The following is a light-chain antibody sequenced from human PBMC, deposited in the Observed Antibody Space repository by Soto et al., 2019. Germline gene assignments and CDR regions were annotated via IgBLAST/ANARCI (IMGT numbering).Light chain of an antibody. CDR1: QSVSSSY. J-gene: IGKJ1*01. V-gene: IGKV3-20*01. Sequence: ENLLTQSPGTLSLSPGERATLSCRASQSVSSSYLAWYQQKSGQAPRLLIYSASRRATGIPDRFTGSGSGTDFTLTINRVEPEDFAVYFCQQYAGSPRTFGQGTKVDIK. CDR3: QQYAGSPRT. CDR2: SAS.